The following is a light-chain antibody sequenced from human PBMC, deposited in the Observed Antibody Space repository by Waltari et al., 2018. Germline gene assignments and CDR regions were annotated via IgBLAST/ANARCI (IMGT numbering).Light chain of an antibody. CDR1: QSVSRS. CDR2: DAS. Sequence: EIVLTQSPGTLSLSPGEGATLSCRASQSVSRSLAGYQQKPGQAPRLLIYDASTRATGIPDRFSGSGSGTDLSLTSSRLEPEDFAVYYCRKDVSLPATFGQGTTVEIK. CDR3: RKDVSLPAT. V-gene: IGKV3-20*01. J-gene: IGKJ1*01.